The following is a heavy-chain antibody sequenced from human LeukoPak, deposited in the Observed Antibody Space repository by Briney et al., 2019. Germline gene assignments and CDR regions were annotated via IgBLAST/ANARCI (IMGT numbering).Heavy chain of an antibody. V-gene: IGHV3-30-3*01. J-gene: IGHJ6*02. D-gene: IGHD4-11*01. CDR2: ISYDGSDK. Sequence: GGSLRLSCAASGFTFSSYAMHWVRQAPGKGLEWVAVISYDGSDKYYADSVKGRFTISRDNSKNTLYLQMNSLRAEDTAVYYCAREWTTSPLYYYGMDVWGQGTTVTVSS. CDR1: GFTFSSYA. CDR3: AREWTTSPLYYYGMDV.